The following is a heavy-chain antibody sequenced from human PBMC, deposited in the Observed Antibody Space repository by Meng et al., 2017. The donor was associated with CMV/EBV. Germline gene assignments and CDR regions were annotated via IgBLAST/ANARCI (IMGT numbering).Heavy chain of an antibody. Sequence: GVLKISCAASGFTFSDYGMHWVRQAPGKGLVWVSRINNDGGNTVYADSVKGRFTFSRDNAKNTLYLQMNSLRAEDTAVYYCARGLYGPDYWGQGTLVTVSS. D-gene: IGHD4-17*01. J-gene: IGHJ4*02. CDR3: ARGLYGPDY. V-gene: IGHV3-74*01. CDR1: GFTFSDYG. CDR2: INNDGGNT.